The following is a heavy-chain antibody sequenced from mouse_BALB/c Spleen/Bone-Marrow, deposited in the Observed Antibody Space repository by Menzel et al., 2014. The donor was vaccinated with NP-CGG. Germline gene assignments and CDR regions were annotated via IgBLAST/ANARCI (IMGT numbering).Heavy chain of an antibody. CDR3: ARYSYGSRGYYFDY. J-gene: IGHJ2*01. D-gene: IGHD1-1*01. CDR1: GFNIKDTY. V-gene: IGHV14-3*02. CDR2: IDPANGNT. Sequence: VQLQQSGAKLVKPGASVKLSCTAPGFNIKDTYMHWVKQRPEQGLEWIGRIDPANGNTKYDPKFQGKATITADTSSNTAYLQLSSLASEDTAVYYCARYSYGSRGYYFDYWGRGTTLTVSS.